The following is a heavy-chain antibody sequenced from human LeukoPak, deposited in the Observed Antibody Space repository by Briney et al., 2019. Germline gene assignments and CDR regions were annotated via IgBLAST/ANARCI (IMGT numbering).Heavy chain of an antibody. Sequence: GGSLRLSCAASGFTFSSYSMNWVRQAPGKGLEWVSSISSSSSYIYYADSVKGRFTISRDNAKNSLYLQMNSLRAEDTALYYCAKELMVGYYYYYGMDVWGQGTTVTVSS. D-gene: IGHD2-8*02. V-gene: IGHV3-21*04. CDR2: ISSSSSYI. CDR3: AKELMVGYYYYYGMDV. J-gene: IGHJ6*02. CDR1: GFTFSSYS.